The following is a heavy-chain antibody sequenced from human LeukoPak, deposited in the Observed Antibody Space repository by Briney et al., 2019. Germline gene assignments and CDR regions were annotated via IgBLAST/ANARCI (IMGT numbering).Heavy chain of an antibody. CDR3: ATVNYYDXSGYVDY. CDR1: GGTFSSYA. J-gene: IGHJ4*02. CDR2: IIPIFGTA. V-gene: IGHV1-69*13. D-gene: IGHD3-22*01. Sequence: ASVKVSCKASGGTFSSYAISWVRQAPGQGLEWMGGIIPIFGTANYAQKFQGRVTITADESTSTAYMELSSLRSEDTAVYYCATVNYYDXSGYVDYWGQGTXVTVSS.